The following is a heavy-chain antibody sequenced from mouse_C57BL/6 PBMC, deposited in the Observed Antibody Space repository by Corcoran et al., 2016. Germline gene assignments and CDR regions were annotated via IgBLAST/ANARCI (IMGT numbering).Heavy chain of an antibody. CDR2: INTYSGVP. Sequence: QIQLVQSGHELKKPGETVKISCKASGYTFTTYGMSWVKQAPGKGLKWMGWINTYSGVPTYADDFKGRFAFSLETSASTAYLQINNLKNEDTATYFCARDPYYYGSSLYAMDYWGQGTSVTVSS. J-gene: IGHJ4*01. CDR3: ARDPYYYGSSLYAMDY. V-gene: IGHV9-3*01. CDR1: GYTFTTYG. D-gene: IGHD1-1*01.